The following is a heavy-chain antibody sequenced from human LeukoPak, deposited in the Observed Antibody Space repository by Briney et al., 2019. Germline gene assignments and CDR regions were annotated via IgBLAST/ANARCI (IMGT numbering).Heavy chain of an antibody. V-gene: IGHV4-59*08. J-gene: IGHJ4*02. Sequence: SETLSLTCTVSGVSLSRDYWSWIRQPPGKGLEWIGSIYYSGSTNYNPSLKSRVTISVDTSKNQFSLKLSSVTAADTAVYYCARQKDSGTYPFDYWGQGTLVTVSS. CDR2: IYYSGST. D-gene: IGHD1-26*01. CDR1: GVSLSRDY. CDR3: ARQKDSGTYPFDY.